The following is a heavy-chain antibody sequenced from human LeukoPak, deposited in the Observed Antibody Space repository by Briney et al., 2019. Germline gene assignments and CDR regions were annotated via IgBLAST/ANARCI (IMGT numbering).Heavy chain of an antibody. Sequence: SVKVSCKASGGSFSSYGISWVRQAPGQGLEWMGRIIPMFDTVNYAQNFQGRVTISADKSTTTTYMGLTSLRSGDTAVYYCVRDYDTSGPQKNYFDFWGQGTLVTVSS. J-gene: IGHJ4*02. CDR1: GGSFSSYG. V-gene: IGHV1-69*06. D-gene: IGHD3-22*01. CDR3: VRDYDTSGPQKNYFDF. CDR2: IIPMFDTV.